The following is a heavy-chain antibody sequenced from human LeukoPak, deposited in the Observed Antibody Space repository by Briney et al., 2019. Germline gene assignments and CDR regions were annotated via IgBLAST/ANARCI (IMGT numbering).Heavy chain of an antibody. Sequence: GGSLRLSCAASGFTFSGFAMSWVRRTPGKGLEWVSGISGSGDNTLYADSVKGRLTISRDNPKNTLYLQMNSLRAEDTAVYFCAKRGVVIRVILVGFHKEAYYFDSWGQGALVTVSS. CDR1: GFTFSGFA. J-gene: IGHJ4*02. CDR2: ISGSGDNT. D-gene: IGHD3-22*01. V-gene: IGHV3-23*01. CDR3: AKRGVVIRVILVGFHKEAYYFDS.